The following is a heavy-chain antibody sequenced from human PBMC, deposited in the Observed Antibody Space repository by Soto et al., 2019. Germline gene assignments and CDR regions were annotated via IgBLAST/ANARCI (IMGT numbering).Heavy chain of an antibody. Sequence: QVQLVQSGAEVKKPGASVNVSCKTSGYTFPNYAVSWVRQAPGQGLEWMGWLSPYTGKTSYAQNFQGRVTLATDPSTSTAYMELRSLRSDDTAVYYCARRVLSPLGGYGYSLLDPWGQGTLVTVSS. J-gene: IGHJ5*02. CDR2: LSPYTGKT. D-gene: IGHD5-18*01. CDR3: ARRVLSPLGGYGYSLLDP. V-gene: IGHV1-18*01. CDR1: GYTFPNYA.